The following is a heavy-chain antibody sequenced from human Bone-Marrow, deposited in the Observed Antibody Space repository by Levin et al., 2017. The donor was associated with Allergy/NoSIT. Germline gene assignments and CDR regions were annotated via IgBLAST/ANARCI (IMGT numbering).Heavy chain of an antibody. V-gene: IGHV3-23*01. CDR3: AKNYDSSGYYYVAAFDI. Sequence: GGSLRLSCAASGFTFSSYAMSWVRQAPGKGLEWVSAISGSGGSTYYADSVKGRFTISRDNSKNTLYLQMNSLRAEDTAVYYCAKNYDSSGYYYVAAFDIWGQGTMVTVSS. CDR2: ISGSGGST. D-gene: IGHD3-22*01. J-gene: IGHJ3*02. CDR1: GFTFSSYA.